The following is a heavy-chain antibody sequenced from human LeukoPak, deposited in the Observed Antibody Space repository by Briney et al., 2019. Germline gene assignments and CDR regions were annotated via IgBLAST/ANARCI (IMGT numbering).Heavy chain of an antibody. D-gene: IGHD4-17*01. CDR1: GGSISSGSYY. V-gene: IGHV4-61*02. CDR2: IYTSGST. CDR3: ARNWRTTEAFDI. J-gene: IGHJ3*02. Sequence: SETLSLTCTVSGGSISSGSYYWSWIRQPAGKGLEWIGRIYTSGSTNYNPSLKSRVTISVDTSKNQFSLKLSSVTAADTAVYYCARNWRTTEAFDIWGQGTMVTVSS.